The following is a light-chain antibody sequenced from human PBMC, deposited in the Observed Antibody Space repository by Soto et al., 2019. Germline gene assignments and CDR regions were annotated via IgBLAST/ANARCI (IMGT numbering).Light chain of an antibody. CDR2: DAY. J-gene: IGKJ2*02. V-gene: IGKV3-11*01. CDR1: QTVDRY. CDR3: QPRGKWPST. Sequence: EVVLTQSPDTLSLSPGETATLSCRASQTVDRYVACYQQKVGQAPRLLIYDAYTRATGVGARFTGSESATDFSLNVTSLEPEDFAVYYCQPRGKWPSTFGPGTKGEMK.